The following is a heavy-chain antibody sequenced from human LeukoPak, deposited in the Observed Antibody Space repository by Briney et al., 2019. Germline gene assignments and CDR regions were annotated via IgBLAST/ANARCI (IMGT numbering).Heavy chain of an antibody. V-gene: IGHV1-58*01. CDR1: GFTFTISA. D-gene: IGHD2-2*03. CDR2: IVVGSGNT. Sequence: SVTVSFKASGFTFTISAVQWVRQARGQRLEWIGWIVVGSGNTNYAQKFQERVTITRDMSTSTAYMELSSLRSEDTAVYYCAASLGIGYCSSTSCFGFDPWGQGTLVTVSS. J-gene: IGHJ5*02. CDR3: AASLGIGYCSSTSCFGFDP.